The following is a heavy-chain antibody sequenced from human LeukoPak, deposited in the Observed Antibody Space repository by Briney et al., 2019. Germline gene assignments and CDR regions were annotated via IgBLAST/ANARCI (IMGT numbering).Heavy chain of an antibody. CDR3: ARVGTTFKDY. V-gene: IGHV3-48*02. CDR1: GFTFSSYA. Sequence: GGSLRLSCSASGFTFSSYAMDWVRQAPGKGLEWVAYIDSSSNTIFYADSVKARFTIFRDNAKNPLYLQMNNLRDEDMAVYYCARVGTTFKDYWGQGTLVTVSS. CDR2: IDSSSNTI. D-gene: IGHD2/OR15-2a*01. J-gene: IGHJ4*02.